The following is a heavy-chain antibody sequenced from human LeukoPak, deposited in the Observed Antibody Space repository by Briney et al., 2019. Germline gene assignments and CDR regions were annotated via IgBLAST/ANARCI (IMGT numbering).Heavy chain of an antibody. CDR3: ARVRRSGSFNWFDP. D-gene: IGHD3-10*01. CDR2: IYYSGST. V-gene: IGHV4-59*01. CDR1: GGSISSYY. Sequence: SETLSLTCTDSGGSISSYYWSWIRQPPGKGLEWIGYIYYSGSTNYNPSLKSRVTISVDTSKNQFSLKLSSVTAADTAVYYCARVRRSGSFNWFDPWGQGTLVTVSS. J-gene: IGHJ5*02.